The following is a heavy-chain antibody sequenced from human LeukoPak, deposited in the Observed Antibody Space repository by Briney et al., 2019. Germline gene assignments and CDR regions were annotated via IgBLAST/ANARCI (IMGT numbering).Heavy chain of an antibody. J-gene: IGHJ4*02. V-gene: IGHV3-21*01. CDR3: ARESSDSRGYSEYYFDY. CDR1: GFTFSSYA. Sequence: GGSLRLSCAASGFTFSSYAMSWVRQAPGKGLEWVSSISSSGSYIYYADSVKGRFTISRDNAKNSLYLQMNSLRAEDTAVYYCARESSDSRGYSEYYFDYWGQGTLVTVSS. D-gene: IGHD3-22*01. CDR2: ISSSGSYI.